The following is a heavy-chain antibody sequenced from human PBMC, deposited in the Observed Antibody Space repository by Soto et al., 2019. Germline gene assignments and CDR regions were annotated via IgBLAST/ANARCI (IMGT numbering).Heavy chain of an antibody. CDR1: GGSVRDGSYY. CDR3: ASQGGGYSYGPGDWFDP. CDR2: IYHSGST. Sequence: SETLSLTCTVSGGSVRDGSYYWAWLRQPPGKGLEWIGHIYHSGSTIYNPSLKSRVTISVDTSKNQFSLKLSSVTAADTAVYYCASQGGGYSYGPGDWFDPWGQGTLVTVSS. V-gene: IGHV4-61*01. J-gene: IGHJ5*02. D-gene: IGHD5-18*01.